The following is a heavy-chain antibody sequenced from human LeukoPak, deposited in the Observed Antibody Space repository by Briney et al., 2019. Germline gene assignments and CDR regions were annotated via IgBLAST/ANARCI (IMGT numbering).Heavy chain of an antibody. CDR2: IGWNSGSI. J-gene: IGHJ4*02. V-gene: IGHV3-9*01. D-gene: IGHD1-26*01. CDR3: AKDTSWELLGYFDY. CDR1: GFTFDDYA. Sequence: GRSLRLSCAASGFTFDDYAMHWVRQAPGKGLEWVSGIGWNSGSIGYADSVKGRFTISRDNAKNSLYLQMNSLRAEDTALYYCAKDTSWELLGYFDYWGQGTLVTVSS.